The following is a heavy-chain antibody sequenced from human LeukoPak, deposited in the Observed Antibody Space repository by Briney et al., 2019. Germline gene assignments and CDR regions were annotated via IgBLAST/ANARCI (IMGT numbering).Heavy chain of an antibody. J-gene: IGHJ3*02. CDR3: ARDRGWFGESPDAFDI. CDR1: GFTVSSSY. Sequence: GGSLRLSCAASGFTVSSSYMSWVRQAPGKGLEWVSVIYSGGNSYYADSVKGRFTISRDDSKNTLYLQMNSLRAEDTAVYYCARDRGWFGESPDAFDIWGQGTMVTVSS. CDR2: IYSGGNS. D-gene: IGHD3-10*01. V-gene: IGHV3-53*01.